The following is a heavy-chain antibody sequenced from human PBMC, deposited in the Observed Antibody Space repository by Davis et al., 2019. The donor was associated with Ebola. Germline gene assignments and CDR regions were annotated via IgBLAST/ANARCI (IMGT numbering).Heavy chain of an antibody. CDR2: TRSKANSYAT. J-gene: IGHJ4*02. CDR3: IYSRAHFDY. V-gene: IGHV3-73*01. D-gene: IGHD2-15*01. CDR1: GFTFSGSA. Sequence: PGGSLRPSCAASGFTFSGSAMHWVRQASGKGLEWVGRTRSKANSYATAYAASVKGRFTISRDDSKNTAYLQMNSLKTEDTAVYYCIYSRAHFDYWGQGTLVTVSS.